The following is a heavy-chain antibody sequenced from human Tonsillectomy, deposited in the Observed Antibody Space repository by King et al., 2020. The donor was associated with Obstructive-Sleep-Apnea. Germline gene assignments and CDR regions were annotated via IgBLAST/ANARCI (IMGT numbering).Heavy chain of an antibody. J-gene: IGHJ4*02. V-gene: IGHV4-31*03. CDR3: ARAFGYSSSWPLEY. CDR2: IYYSGST. CDR1: GGSLSSGGYY. Sequence: VQLQESGPGLVKPSQTLSHTCTVSGGSLSSGGYYWSWIRQHPGKGLEWIGYIYYSGSTYSNPSLKSRVNISVDTSKTQFSLKLSSVTAADTAVYYCARAFGYSSSWPLEYWGQGTLVTVSS. D-gene: IGHD6-13*01.